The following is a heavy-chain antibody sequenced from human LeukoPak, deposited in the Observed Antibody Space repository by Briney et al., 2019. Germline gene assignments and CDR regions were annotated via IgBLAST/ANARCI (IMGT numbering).Heavy chain of an antibody. J-gene: IGHJ3*02. CDR3: ARADPGDAFDI. CDR2: ILYSGTT. V-gene: IGHV4-30-4*08. Sequence: SQTLSLTCTVSSASISSGGYYWSWIRQPPGKGLEWIAYILYSGTTYNNPSLKSRLTISMNTSKNQFSLTLSSVTAADMAVYYCARADPGDAFDIWGQGTMVTVSS. CDR1: SASISSGGYY.